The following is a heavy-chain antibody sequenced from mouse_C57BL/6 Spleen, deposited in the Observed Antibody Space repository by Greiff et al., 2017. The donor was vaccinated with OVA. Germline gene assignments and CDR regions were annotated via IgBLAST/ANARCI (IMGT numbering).Heavy chain of an antibody. J-gene: IGHJ4*01. V-gene: IGHV1-55*01. CDR1: GYTFTSYW. CDR3: ARRRGYDYDADYYAMDY. Sequence: VQLQQPGAELVKPGASVKMSCKASGYTFTSYWITWVKQRPGQGLEWIGDIYPGSGSTNYNEKFKSKATLTVDTSSSPAYMQLSSLTSEDSAVYYWARRRGYDYDADYYAMDYWGQGTSVTVSS. CDR2: IYPGSGST. D-gene: IGHD2-4*01.